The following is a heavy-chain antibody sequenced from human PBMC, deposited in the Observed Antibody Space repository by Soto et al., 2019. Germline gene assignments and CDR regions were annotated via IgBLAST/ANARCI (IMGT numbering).Heavy chain of an antibody. D-gene: IGHD2-15*01. V-gene: IGHV3-30-3*01. CDR1: GFTLSSFA. CDR3: ARDGTNCSGGSCYSEYFQD. CDR2: ISHHGSNK. Sequence: QVQLVESGGGVVQPGRSLRLSCAASGFTLSSFAMHWVRQAPGKGLEWVAIISHHGSNKIYADSVKGRFTISRDNSKNTLYLQMNSPTTEDTAVYYCARDGTNCSGGSCYSEYFQDWGQGTLVTVSS. J-gene: IGHJ1*01.